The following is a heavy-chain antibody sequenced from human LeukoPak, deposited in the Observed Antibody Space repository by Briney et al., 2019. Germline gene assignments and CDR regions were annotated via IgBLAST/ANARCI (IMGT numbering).Heavy chain of an antibody. Sequence: PGGSLRLSCATSGFRFTDYPMNWVRQAPGKGLEWISNIRTTAEGAKYAYYADSVKGRVTISRDDGKNTLYLHMNSLRGDDTSVYYCANDIRYAFDYWGRGILVTVSS. CDR2: IRTTAEGAKYA. CDR1: GFRFTDYP. D-gene: IGHD3-9*01. V-gene: IGHV3-48*01. J-gene: IGHJ4*02. CDR3: ANDIRYAFDY.